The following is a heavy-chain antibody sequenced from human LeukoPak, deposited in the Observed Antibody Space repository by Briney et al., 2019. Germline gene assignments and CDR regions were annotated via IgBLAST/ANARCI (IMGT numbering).Heavy chain of an antibody. CDR3: AREPSVTMVRGVKRGAFDI. D-gene: IGHD3-10*01. CDR1: GGSISSGGYY. J-gene: IGHJ3*02. CDR2: IYYSGST. V-gene: IGHV4-31*03. Sequence: SQTLSLTCTVSGGSISSGGYYWSWIRQHPGKGLEWIGYIYYSGSTYYNPSLKSRVTISVDTSKNQFSLKLSSVTAADTAEYYCAREPSVTMVRGVKRGAFDIWGQGTMVTVSS.